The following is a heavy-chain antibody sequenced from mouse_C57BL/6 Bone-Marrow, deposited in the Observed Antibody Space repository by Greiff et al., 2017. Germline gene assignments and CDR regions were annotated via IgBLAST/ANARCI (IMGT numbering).Heavy chain of an antibody. J-gene: IGHJ2*01. CDR2: IRNKANNHAT. D-gene: IGHD1-1*01. Sequence: EVKVEESGGGLVQPGGSMKLSCAASGFTFSDAWMDWVRQSPEKGLEWVAEIRNKANNHATYYAESVKGRFTISRDDSKSSVYLQMNSLRAEDTGIYYCTSITTVVRAYFDYWGQGTTLTVSS. CDR1: GFTFSDAW. CDR3: TSITTVVRAYFDY. V-gene: IGHV6-6*01.